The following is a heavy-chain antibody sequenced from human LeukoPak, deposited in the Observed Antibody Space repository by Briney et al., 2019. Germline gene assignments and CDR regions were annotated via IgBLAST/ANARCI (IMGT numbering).Heavy chain of an antibody. D-gene: IGHD3-10*01. CDR2: IFSGVST. CDR1: AFTVSSTY. J-gene: IGHJ4*02. V-gene: IGHV3-53*05. CDR3: AIPIDYGSGSYDY. Sequence: GGSLRLSCAVSAFTVSSTYMSWVRQAPGKGLEWVSLIFSGVSTYYADSVKGRFTISRDNSKNTLYLQMNSLRAEDTAVYYCAIPIDYGSGSYDYWGQGTLVTVSS.